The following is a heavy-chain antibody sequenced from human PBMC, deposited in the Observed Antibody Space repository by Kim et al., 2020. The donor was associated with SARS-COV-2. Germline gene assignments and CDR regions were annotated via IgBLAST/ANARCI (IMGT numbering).Heavy chain of an antibody. CDR2: ISGSGEST. J-gene: IGHJ5*02. D-gene: IGHD2-2*01. CDR1: GFTFSSYA. Sequence: GGSLRLSCAASGFTFSSYAMSWVRQAPGKGLEWVSAISGSGESTYYAHSVKGRFSISRDNSKNTVYVQMNSLRAEDTAVYYCAKDTSTWYELNWFDAWGQGTLVTVSS. V-gene: IGHV3-23*01. CDR3: AKDTSTWYELNWFDA.